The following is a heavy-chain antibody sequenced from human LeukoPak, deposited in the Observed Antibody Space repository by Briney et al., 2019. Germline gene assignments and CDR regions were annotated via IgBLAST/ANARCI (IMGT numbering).Heavy chain of an antibody. CDR3: ARGLKPSMDV. V-gene: IGHV1-2*02. CDR1: GYTFVGYH. CDR2: INPNSGDT. Sequence: ASVKVSCKASGYTFVGYHMHWVRQAPGQGLEWMGWINPNSGDTNYAQKFQGRVTMTRDTSISTAYMELSRLRSDDTAVYYRARGLKPSMDVWGKGTTVTVSS. D-gene: IGHD3-16*01. J-gene: IGHJ6*03.